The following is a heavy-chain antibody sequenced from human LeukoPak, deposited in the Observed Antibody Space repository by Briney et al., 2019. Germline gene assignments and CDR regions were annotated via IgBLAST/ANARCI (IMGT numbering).Heavy chain of an antibody. Sequence: ASVKVSCKAFGYSFNKFGISWVRQSPGQGLEWMGWISAYDGNTKYAQILQGRVTMTTDTSTTTAYMELRSLRSDDTAVYYCARDLGWRASSGSSDYWGQGTLVTVSS. D-gene: IGHD3-22*01. V-gene: IGHV1-18*01. CDR1: GYSFNKFG. CDR3: ARDLGWRASSGSSDY. J-gene: IGHJ4*02. CDR2: ISAYDGNT.